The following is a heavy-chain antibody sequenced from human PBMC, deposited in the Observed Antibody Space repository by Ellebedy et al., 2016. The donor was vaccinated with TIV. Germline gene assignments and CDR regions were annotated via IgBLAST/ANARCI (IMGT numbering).Heavy chain of an antibody. V-gene: IGHV3-21*01. CDR1: GFTFNSYN. D-gene: IGHD3-22*01. CDR2: IGSSSGYI. J-gene: IGHJ4*02. CDR3: ARDLDDSSGYYYPMIDY. Sequence: PGGSLRLSCAASGFTFNSYNMHWVRQAPGKGLEWVSSIGSSSGYIYYADSVKGRFTISRDNAENSLYLQMNSLRAEDTAVYYCARDLDDSSGYYYPMIDYWGQGTLVTVSS.